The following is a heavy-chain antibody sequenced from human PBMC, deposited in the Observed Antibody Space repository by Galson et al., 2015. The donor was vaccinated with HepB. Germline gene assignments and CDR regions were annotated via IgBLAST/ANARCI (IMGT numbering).Heavy chain of an antibody. V-gene: IGHV1-69*10. D-gene: IGHD1-26*01. CDR2: IIPILGIA. CDR1: GGTFSSYA. CDR3: AREIILGGSKGYYFDY. Sequence: SVKASCKASGGTFSSYAISWVRQAPGQGLEWMGGIIPILGIANYAQKFQGRVTITADKSTSTAYMELSSLRSEDTAVYYCAREIILGGSKGYYFDYWGQGTLVTVSS. J-gene: IGHJ4*02.